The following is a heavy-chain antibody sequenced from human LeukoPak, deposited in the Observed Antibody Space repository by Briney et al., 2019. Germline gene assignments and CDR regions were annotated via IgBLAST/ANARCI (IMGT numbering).Heavy chain of an antibody. CDR1: GGTFGSYA. CDR2: IIPIFGTA. D-gene: IGHD6-6*01. Sequence: SVKVSCKASGGTFGSYAISWVRQAPGQGLEWMGGIIPIFGTANYAQKFQGRVTITTDESTSTAYMELSSLRSEDTAVYYCARAGSSIAARRDYNWFDPWGQGTLVTVSS. J-gene: IGHJ5*02. CDR3: ARAGSSIAARRDYNWFDP. V-gene: IGHV1-69*05.